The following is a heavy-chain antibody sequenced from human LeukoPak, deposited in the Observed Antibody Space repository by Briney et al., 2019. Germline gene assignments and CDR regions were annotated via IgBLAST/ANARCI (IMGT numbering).Heavy chain of an antibody. CDR1: GGSISSYY. D-gene: IGHD3-10*01. J-gene: IGHJ6*03. Sequence: PSETLSLTCTVSGGSISSYYWSWIRQPAGKGLEWIGRIDTSGSIIYNPSLKSRVTISVDTSKNQLSLKVSSVTAADTAVYYCARVKSSTRGPYYHYYMDVWGKGTTVIVPS. V-gene: IGHV4-4*07. CDR3: ARVKSSTRGPYYHYYMDV. CDR2: IDTSGSI.